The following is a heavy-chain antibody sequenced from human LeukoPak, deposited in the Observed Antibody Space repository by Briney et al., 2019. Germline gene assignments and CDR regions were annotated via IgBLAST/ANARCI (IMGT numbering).Heavy chain of an antibody. Sequence: GGSLRLSCAASGFIFSSYVMTWFRQAPGKGLEWVSTVSGSGGDTYYADSVKDRFTISRDNSKNTLSLQMNSLRVEDTALYFCAKDYYDYVWGSYRPPEGTGYLDYWGQGALVTVSS. V-gene: IGHV3-23*01. J-gene: IGHJ4*02. CDR3: AKDYYDYVWGSYRPPEGTGYLDY. CDR2: VSGSGGDT. D-gene: IGHD3-16*02. CDR1: GFIFSSYV.